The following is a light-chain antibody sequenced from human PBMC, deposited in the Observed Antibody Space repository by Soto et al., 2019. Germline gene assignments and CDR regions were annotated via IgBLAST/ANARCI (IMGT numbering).Light chain of an antibody. V-gene: IGKV3D-15*01. Sequence: EIVLTQSPGTLSLSPGERATLSCRASHSVTSDYLAWYQQKPGQAPRLLIYGASTRATGIPARFSGSGSGTEFTLTISSLQSGDFAVYYCQQYNNWLRAFGGGTKVDIK. CDR3: QQYNNWLRA. CDR1: HSVTSDY. J-gene: IGKJ4*01. CDR2: GAS.